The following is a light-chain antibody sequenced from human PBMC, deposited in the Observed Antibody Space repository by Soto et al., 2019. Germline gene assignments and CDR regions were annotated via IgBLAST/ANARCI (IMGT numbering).Light chain of an antibody. CDR2: EVS. J-gene: IGLJ2*01. V-gene: IGLV2-14*01. CDR1: SSDVGGYNY. Sequence: QSALTQPASVSGSPGQSITISCTGTSSDVGGYNYVSWYQQHPGKSPKLMIYEVSNQPSEVSNRFSGSKSGNTASLTISGLQAEDEADYYCSSYTSSSTPVVFGGGTKLTVL. CDR3: SSYTSSSTPVV.